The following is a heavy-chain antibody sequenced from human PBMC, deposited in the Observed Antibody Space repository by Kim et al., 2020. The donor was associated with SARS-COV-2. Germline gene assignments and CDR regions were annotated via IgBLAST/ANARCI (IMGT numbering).Heavy chain of an antibody. CDR3: AKDPNYYGSGSYYNVIY. CDR2: ISGSGGST. D-gene: IGHD3-10*01. J-gene: IGHJ4*02. CDR1: GFTFSSYA. Sequence: GGSLRLSCAASGFTFSSYAMSWVRQAPGKGLEWVSAISGSGGSTYYADSVKGRFTISRDNSKNTLYLQMNSLRAEDTAVYYCAKDPNYYGSGSYYNVIYWGQGTLVTVSS. V-gene: IGHV3-23*01.